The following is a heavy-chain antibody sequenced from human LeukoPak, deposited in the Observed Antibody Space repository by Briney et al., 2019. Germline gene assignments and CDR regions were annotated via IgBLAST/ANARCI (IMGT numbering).Heavy chain of an antibody. CDR1: GFTFSSYS. CDR3: ARGLYYDILTGYYNY. V-gene: IGHV3-21*01. CDR2: ISSSSSYI. D-gene: IGHD3-9*01. J-gene: IGHJ4*02. Sequence: GGSLRLSCAASGFTFSSYSMNWVRQAPGKGLEWVSSISSSSSYIYYADSVKGRFTISRDNAKNSLYLQMNSLRAEDTAVYYCARGLYYDILTGYYNYWGQGTLVTVSS.